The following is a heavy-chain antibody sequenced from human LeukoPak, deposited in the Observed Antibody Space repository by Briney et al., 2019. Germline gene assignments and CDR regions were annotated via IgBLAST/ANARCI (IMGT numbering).Heavy chain of an antibody. CDR3: ARDQGRYKDSSCYLKGDLDAFDI. Sequence: SETLSLSCTVSGGSISSHYWSWIRQPPGKGLEWMGYIYYSGSINYNPSLKSRVTIAVDTSKHQFSLKLTSVTAADTAVYYCARDQGRYKDSSCYLKGDLDAFDIWGQGTMVTVSS. V-gene: IGHV4-59*11. CDR2: IYYSGSI. J-gene: IGHJ3*02. D-gene: IGHD3-22*01. CDR1: GGSISSHY.